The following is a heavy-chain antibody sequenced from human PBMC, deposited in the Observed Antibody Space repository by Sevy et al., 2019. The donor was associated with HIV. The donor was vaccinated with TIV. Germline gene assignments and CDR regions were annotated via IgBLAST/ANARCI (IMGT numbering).Heavy chain of an antibody. J-gene: IGHJ6*02. D-gene: IGHD3-16*01. CDR1: GFTFSSYE. CDR3: ARLGKGPYYYCGMDV. V-gene: IGHV3-48*03. Sequence: GGSLRLSCAASGFTFSSYEMNWVRQAPGKGLEWVSYISSSGSTIYYANSVKGRFTISRDNAKNSLYLQMNSLRAEDTAVYYCARLGKGPYYYCGMDVWGQGTTVTVSS. CDR2: ISSSGSTI.